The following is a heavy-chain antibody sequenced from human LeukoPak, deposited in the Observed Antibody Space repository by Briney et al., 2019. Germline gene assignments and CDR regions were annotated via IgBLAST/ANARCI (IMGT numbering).Heavy chain of an antibody. CDR3: AELGITMIGGV. V-gene: IGHV3-7*01. CDR2: IKQDGREI. D-gene: IGHD3-10*02. CDR1: GFTLSSYW. Sequence: GGSLRLSCAASGFTLSSYWMSWARQAPGKGLEWVANIKQDGREIYYVDSVKGRFTISRDNAKNSLYLQMNSLRAEDTAVYYCAELGITMIGGVWGKGTTVTISS. J-gene: IGHJ6*04.